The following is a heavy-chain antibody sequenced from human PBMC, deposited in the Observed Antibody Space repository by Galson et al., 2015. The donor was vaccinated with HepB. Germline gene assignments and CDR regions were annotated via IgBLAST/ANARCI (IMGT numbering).Heavy chain of an antibody. Sequence: SLRLSCAASGFTFSSYAMSWVRQAPGKGLEWVSAISGSGGSTYYADSVKGRFTISRDNSKNTLYLQMNSLRAEDTAVYYCAKDITFWSGYYIPFDYWGQGTLVTVSS. CDR2: ISGSGGST. J-gene: IGHJ4*02. V-gene: IGHV3-23*01. D-gene: IGHD3-3*01. CDR1: GFTFSSYA. CDR3: AKDITFWSGYYIPFDY.